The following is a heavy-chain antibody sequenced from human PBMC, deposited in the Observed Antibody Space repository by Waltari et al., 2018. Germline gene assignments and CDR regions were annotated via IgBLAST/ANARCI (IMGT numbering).Heavy chain of an antibody. Sequence: QVQLVQSGAEVKKPGSSVKVSCKASGGTFSSYAISWVRQAPGHGLEWMGGIIPIFGTANYAQKFQGRVTITADESTSTAYMELSSLRSEDTAVYYCARGGSWNDDRYYYYYMDVWAKGPRSPSP. CDR1: GGTFSSYA. V-gene: IGHV1-69*01. D-gene: IGHD1-1*01. J-gene: IGHJ6*03. CDR2: IIPIFGTA. CDR3: ARGGSWNDDRYYYYYMDV.